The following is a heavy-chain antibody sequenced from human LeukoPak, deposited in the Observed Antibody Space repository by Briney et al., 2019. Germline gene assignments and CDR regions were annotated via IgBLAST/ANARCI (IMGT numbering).Heavy chain of an antibody. CDR2: IYYSGST. Sequence: SETLSLTCTVSGGSISSSSYYWGWIRQPPGKGLEWIGSIYYSGSTYYNPSLKSRVTISVDTSKNQFSLKLSSVTAADTAVYYCARRQPFYPDYWGQGTLVTVSS. CDR3: ARRQPFYPDY. CDR1: GGSISSSSYY. J-gene: IGHJ4*02. D-gene: IGHD2/OR15-2a*01. V-gene: IGHV4-39*01.